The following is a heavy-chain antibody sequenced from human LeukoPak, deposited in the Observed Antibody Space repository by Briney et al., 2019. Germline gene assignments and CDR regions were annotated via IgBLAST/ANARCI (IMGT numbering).Heavy chain of an antibody. CDR2: ISSSGSTI. D-gene: IGHD3-10*01. Sequence: GGSLRLSCAASGFTFSSYEMNWVRQAPGKGLEWVSYISSSGSTIYYADSVKGRFTISRDNAKNSLYLQMNSLRAEDTAVYYCARSGPQDRDLMIRGVIGFDYWGQGTLVTVSS. CDR1: GFTFSSYE. CDR3: ARSGPQDRDLMIRGVIGFDY. J-gene: IGHJ4*02. V-gene: IGHV3-48*03.